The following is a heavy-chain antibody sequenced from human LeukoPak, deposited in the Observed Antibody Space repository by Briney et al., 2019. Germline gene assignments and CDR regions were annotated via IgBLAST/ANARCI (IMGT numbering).Heavy chain of an antibody. V-gene: IGHV4-34*01. CDR2: INQSGGT. J-gene: IGHJ4*02. CDR1: GGSFSGYY. CDR3: AREYSSGWYPFDY. D-gene: IGHD6-19*01. Sequence: SETLSLTCAISGGSFSGYYWSWIRQPPGKGLEWIGEINQSGGTYYNPSLKSRVTISVDTSKNQFSLKLSSVTAADTAVYYCAREYSSGWYPFDYWGQGTLVTVSS.